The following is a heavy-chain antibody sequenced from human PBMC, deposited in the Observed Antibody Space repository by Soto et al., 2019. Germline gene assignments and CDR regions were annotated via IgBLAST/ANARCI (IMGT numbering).Heavy chain of an antibody. V-gene: IGHV4-39*01. Sequence: SETLSLTCTVSGGSLSGGRYYWAWIRQPPGKGLEWIGSIYYSGTTYYTPSIKSRVTMSVDTSTNQFSLKLISVTAADTALYFCASQRGYDVLPDVLYQFDYWGKGTPVTVSS. CDR2: IYYSGTT. J-gene: IGHJ4*02. CDR1: GGSLSGGRYY. D-gene: IGHD3-9*01. CDR3: ASQRGYDVLPDVLYQFDY.